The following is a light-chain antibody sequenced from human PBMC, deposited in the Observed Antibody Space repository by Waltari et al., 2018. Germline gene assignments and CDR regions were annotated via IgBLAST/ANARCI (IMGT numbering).Light chain of an antibody. CDR1: QSITTS. CDR3: QQYKSYKT. Sequence: DIQMTQSPSTLSASVGDTVIISCRASQSITTSFAWYQQKPGKAPDVLIYGAYNFESGVPSRFSGSGSGTEFTLTISSLQPDDFATYYCQQYKSYKTFGQGTRVEIK. CDR2: GAY. J-gene: IGKJ1*01. V-gene: IGKV1-5*01.